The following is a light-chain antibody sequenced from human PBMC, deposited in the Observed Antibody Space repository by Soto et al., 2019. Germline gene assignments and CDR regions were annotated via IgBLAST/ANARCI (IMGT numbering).Light chain of an antibody. J-gene: IGLJ1*01. CDR3: TSYTGISTYV. Sequence: QSVLTQPASVSGSPGQSITISCTGTSSDVGGYNYVSWYQQHPGKAPKLMIYDVSNRPSGISNRFSGSKSGNTASLTISGLQAEDDADYYCTSYTGISTYVFGTGTKVTVL. CDR1: SSDVGGYNY. V-gene: IGLV2-14*01. CDR2: DVS.